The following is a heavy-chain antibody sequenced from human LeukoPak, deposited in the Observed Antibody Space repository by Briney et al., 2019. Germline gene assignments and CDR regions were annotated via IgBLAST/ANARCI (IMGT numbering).Heavy chain of an antibody. CDR1: GGSISSSSYY. D-gene: IGHD5-18*01. Sequence: LSETLSLTCTVSGGSISSSSYYWGWIRQPPGKGLEWIGSIYYSGSTYYNPSLKSRVTISVDTSKNQFSLKLSSVTAADTAVYYCARHSADTAMNFDYWGQGTLVTVSS. CDR2: IYYSGST. CDR3: ARHSADTAMNFDY. V-gene: IGHV4-39*01. J-gene: IGHJ4*02.